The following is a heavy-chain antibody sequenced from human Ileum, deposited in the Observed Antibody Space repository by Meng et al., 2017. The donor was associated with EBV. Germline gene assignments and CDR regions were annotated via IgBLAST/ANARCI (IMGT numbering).Heavy chain of an antibody. V-gene: IGHV4-4*02. Sequence: QAQLPELGPGLVKPSGTLSLTCTVSGDSISSNSWWNWVRQPPGKGLEWIGDIYHSGDSNYNPSLKSRVTISLDNSNNQFSLTLSSVTAADTAVYYCARDPIPVPGRNFDYWGQGTLVTVSS. D-gene: IGHD6-19*01. CDR2: IYHSGDS. CDR3: ARDPIPVPGRNFDY. CDR1: GDSISSNSW. J-gene: IGHJ4*02.